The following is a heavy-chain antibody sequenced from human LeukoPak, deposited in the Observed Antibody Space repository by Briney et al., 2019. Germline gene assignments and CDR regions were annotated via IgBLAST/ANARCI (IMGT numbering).Heavy chain of an antibody. J-gene: IGHJ4*02. D-gene: IGHD5-12*01. Sequence: GGSLRLSCAASGFTFSSYGMHWVRQAPGKGLEWVAFIRYDGSSKYYADSVKGRFTISRDNSKNTLYLQMNSLRAEDTAVYYCARDSNYPVATPYFDYWGQGTLVTVSS. CDR2: IRYDGSSK. CDR1: GFTFSSYG. CDR3: ARDSNYPVATPYFDY. V-gene: IGHV3-30*02.